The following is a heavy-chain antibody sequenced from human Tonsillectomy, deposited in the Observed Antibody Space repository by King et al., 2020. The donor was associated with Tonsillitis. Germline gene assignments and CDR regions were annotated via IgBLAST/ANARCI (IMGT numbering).Heavy chain of an antibody. V-gene: IGHV3-30*04. J-gene: IGHJ6*02. CDR3: ARERHERLIYPPHYGLDV. CDR1: GFVLSNYA. Sequence: QAQVVESGGGVVRPGGSLRLSCSASGFVLSNYAMHWVRQAPGRGPEWVAFISYEGGIKLYIDSVKGRFSISRDNSKNVLYLQMNNLSPEDTALFPCARERHERLIYPPHYGLDVWGHGTPVTVSS. CDR2: ISYEGGIK. D-gene: IGHD1-1*01.